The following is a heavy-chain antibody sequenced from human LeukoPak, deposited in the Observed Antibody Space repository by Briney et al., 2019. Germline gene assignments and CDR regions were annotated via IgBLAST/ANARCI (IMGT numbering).Heavy chain of an antibody. CDR1: GGTFSSYA. Sequence: GASVKVSCNASGGTFSSYAISWVRQAPGQGLEWMGGIIPIFGTANYAQKFQGRVTITADESTSTAYMELSSLRSQDTAVYYCARVPVVPAAGTYYYYGMDVWGKGTTVTVSS. CDR3: ARVPVVPAAGTYYYYGMDV. J-gene: IGHJ6*04. V-gene: IGHV1-69*13. CDR2: IIPIFGTA. D-gene: IGHD2-2*01.